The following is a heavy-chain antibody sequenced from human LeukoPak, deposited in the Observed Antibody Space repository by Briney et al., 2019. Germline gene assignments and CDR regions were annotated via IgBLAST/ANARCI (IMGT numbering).Heavy chain of an antibody. CDR3: ARGETPGSFFDY. V-gene: IGHV4-59*12. Sequence: SETLSLTCTVSSVSLTNYYWSWIRQPPGKGLEWIGYIFFSGTTNYNPSLKSRVTISVDTSKNQFSLKLTSVTAADTAVYYCARGETPGSFFDYWGQGTLVTVSS. CDR2: IFFSGTT. CDR1: SVSLTNYY. D-gene: IGHD3-10*01. J-gene: IGHJ4*02.